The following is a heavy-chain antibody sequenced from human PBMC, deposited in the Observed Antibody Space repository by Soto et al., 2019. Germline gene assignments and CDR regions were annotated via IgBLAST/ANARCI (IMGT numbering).Heavy chain of an antibody. D-gene: IGHD6-19*01. CDR1: GDSINSDNYY. J-gene: IGHJ1*01. V-gene: IGHV4-39*01. CDR2: IYYRGNT. CDR3: ARVGISSGWSSDRLYFQH. Sequence: PSETLSLTCSVSGDSINSDNYYWGWIRQPPGKGLEWIGSIYYRGNTYYNPSLKTRVTISLDKSKSQFSLKLNSVTAADSAVYYCARVGISSGWSSDRLYFQHWGQGTLVTVSS.